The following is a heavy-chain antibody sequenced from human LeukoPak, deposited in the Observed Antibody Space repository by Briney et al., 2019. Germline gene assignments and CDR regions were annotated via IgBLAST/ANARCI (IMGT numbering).Heavy chain of an antibody. J-gene: IGHJ4*02. Sequence: PGGSLRLSCAASGFTFSTYGMHWVRKAPGKGLEWVAVIWNDGSNKYYADSVKGRFTISRDNSKNTLYLQMNSLRAEDTAVYSCARASGPFDYWGQGTLVTVSS. CDR1: GFTFSTYG. CDR3: ARASGPFDY. CDR2: IWNDGSNK. D-gene: IGHD3-10*01. V-gene: IGHV3-33*01.